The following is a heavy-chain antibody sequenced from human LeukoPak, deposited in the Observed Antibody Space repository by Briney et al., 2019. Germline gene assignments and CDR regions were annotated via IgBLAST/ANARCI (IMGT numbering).Heavy chain of an antibody. J-gene: IGHJ4*02. CDR2: IIPIFGTA. D-gene: IGHD3-22*01. V-gene: IGHV1-69*01. Sequence: SVKVSCKASGGTFSSYAISWVRQAPGQGLEWMGGIIPIFGTANYAQKFQGRVTITADESTSTAYMELSSLRSEDTAVYYCARAQDYYDNSGYYLDYRGQGTLVTVSS. CDR1: GGTFSSYA. CDR3: ARAQDYYDNSGYYLDY.